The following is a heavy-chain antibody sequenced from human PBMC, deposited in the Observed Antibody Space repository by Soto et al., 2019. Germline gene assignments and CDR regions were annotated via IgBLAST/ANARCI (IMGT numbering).Heavy chain of an antibody. J-gene: IGHJ4*02. CDR1: GYNFGSYA. Sequence: DVHLLESGGGLVQPGGSLRLSCVASGYNFGSYAMMWVRQAPGKGLEWISTIGGGGIGSYYADSVKGRFTISRDNSKNTLFLQMNSLRAEDTGVYYCAKDPRLELRGVDSWGQGTQVTASS. CDR3: AKDPRLELRGVDS. CDR2: IGGGGIGS. V-gene: IGHV3-23*01. D-gene: IGHD1-7*01.